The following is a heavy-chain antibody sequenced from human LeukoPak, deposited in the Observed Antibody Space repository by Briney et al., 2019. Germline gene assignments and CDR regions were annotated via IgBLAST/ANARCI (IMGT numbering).Heavy chain of an antibody. J-gene: IGHJ6*04. CDR3: AELGITMIGGV. Sequence: SETLSLTCTVSGGSISSYYWSWIRQPPGRGLEWIGYIYYSGSTNYNPSLKSRVTISVDTSKNQFSLKLSSVTAADTAVYYCAELGITMIGGVWGKGTTVTISS. CDR1: GGSISSYY. CDR2: IYYSGST. D-gene: IGHD3-10*02. V-gene: IGHV4-59*01.